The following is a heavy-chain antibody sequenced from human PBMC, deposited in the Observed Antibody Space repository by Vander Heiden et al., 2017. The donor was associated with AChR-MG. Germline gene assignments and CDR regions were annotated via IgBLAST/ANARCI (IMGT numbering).Heavy chain of an antibody. J-gene: IGHJ3*02. D-gene: IGHD3-16*02. CDR1: GDTFTGYS. V-gene: IGHV1-2*06. Sequence: QVQLVQSGAEAKTPGASVKVSCTASGDTFTGYSMHWVRQVAGQGLEWMGRINPNSGCTNYAQKFQGRVARTRDTSISTAYMGLSRLRSDDTAVYYCARDPGVWGGYRYTPGAFDIWGQGTMVTVSS. CDR2: INPNSGCT. CDR3: ARDPGVWGGYRYTPGAFDI.